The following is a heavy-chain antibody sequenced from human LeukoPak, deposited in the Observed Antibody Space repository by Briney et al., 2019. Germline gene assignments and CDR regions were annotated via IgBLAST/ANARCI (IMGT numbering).Heavy chain of an antibody. J-gene: IGHJ4*01. CDR3: ARGRRSRQLVHYFDY. D-gene: IGHD6-13*01. CDR1: GGFVSRES. CDR2: IYYSGST. V-gene: IGHV4-59*02. Sequence: PSETLSLTCTVSGGFVSRESWTWIRQFPDKRLEWIGYIYYSGSTNYNPSLKSRVTISVDTSKNQFSLKLSSVTAADTAVYYCARGRRSRQLVHYFDYWGQGTLVTVSS.